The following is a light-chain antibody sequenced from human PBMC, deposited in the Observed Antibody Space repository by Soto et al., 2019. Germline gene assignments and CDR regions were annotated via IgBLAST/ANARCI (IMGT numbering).Light chain of an antibody. V-gene: IGKV1-12*02. CDR1: QGISNW. Sequence: DIQMTQSPSSVSASVGDRVTITCRASQGISNWLAWYQQKPGKAPKLLIYATSNLQSGVPSRFSGSGSGTDFTLTISSLQPEDFAAYYCQQSSSFPFTFGPGTKVDIK. CDR2: ATS. J-gene: IGKJ3*01. CDR3: QQSSSFPFT.